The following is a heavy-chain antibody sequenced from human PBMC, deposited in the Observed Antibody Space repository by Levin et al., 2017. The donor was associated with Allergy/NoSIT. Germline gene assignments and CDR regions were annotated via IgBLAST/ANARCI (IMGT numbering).Heavy chain of an antibody. CDR3: ARDPPLNWGQWLLDY. Sequence: PGGSLRLSCAASGFTFSSYSMNWVRQAPGKGLEWVSYISSSSSTIYYADSVKGRFTISRDNAKNSLYLQMNSLRDEDTAVYYCARDPPLNWGQWLLDYWGQGTLVTVSS. V-gene: IGHV3-48*02. J-gene: IGHJ4*02. CDR2: ISSSSSTI. CDR1: GFTFSSYS. D-gene: IGHD6-19*01.